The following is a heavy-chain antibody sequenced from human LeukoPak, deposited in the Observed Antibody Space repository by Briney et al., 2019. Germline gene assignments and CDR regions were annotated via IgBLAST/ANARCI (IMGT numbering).Heavy chain of an antibody. CDR2: INPSGGST. Sequence: ASVKVSCKASGYTFTTYYMHWVRQAPGQGLEWMGIINPSGGSTSYAQKFQGRLTMTRDTSTSTVYMELSSLRSEDTAVYYCAREALRIAVAGRGWFEPWGQGTLVTVSS. V-gene: IGHV1-46*01. CDR3: AREALRIAVAGRGWFEP. D-gene: IGHD6-13*01. CDR1: GYTFTTYY. J-gene: IGHJ5*02.